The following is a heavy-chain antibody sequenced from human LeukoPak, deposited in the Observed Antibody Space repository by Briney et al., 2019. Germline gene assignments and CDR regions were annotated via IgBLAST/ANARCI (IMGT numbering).Heavy chain of an antibody. CDR1: GGTFSSYA. CDR2: IIPIFGTA. V-gene: IGHV1-69*13. Sequence: SVKVSCKASGGTFSSYAISWVRQAPGQGLEWMGGIIPIFGTANYAQKFQGRVTITADESTSTAYMELSSLRSEDTAVYYCARGDIVVVPASYYYYYYMDAWGKGTTVTVSS. CDR3: ARGDIVVVPASYYYYYYMDA. J-gene: IGHJ6*03. D-gene: IGHD2-2*01.